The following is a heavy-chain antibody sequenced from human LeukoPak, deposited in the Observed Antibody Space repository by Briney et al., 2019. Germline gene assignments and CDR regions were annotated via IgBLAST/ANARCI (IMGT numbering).Heavy chain of an antibody. CDR2: TYYTSRWNN. D-gene: IGHD6-19*01. Sequence: SQTLSLTCVISGDSVTNKNAAWNWIRQSPSRGLEWLGRTYYTSRWNNEYAESVKSRITISPDTSKNQFSLQINSVTPEDTAVYYCARGFFASGWASWGQGTLVTVSS. CDR3: ARGFFASGWAS. V-gene: IGHV6-1*01. CDR1: GDSVTNKNAA. J-gene: IGHJ5*02.